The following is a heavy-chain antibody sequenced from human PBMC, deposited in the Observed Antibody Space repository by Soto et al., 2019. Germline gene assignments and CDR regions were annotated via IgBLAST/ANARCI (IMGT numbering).Heavy chain of an antibody. CDR3: ARGVIVGTPGNYYYGMDV. CDR1: GGTFSSYA. D-gene: IGHD1-26*01. Sequence: QVQLVQSGAEVQKPGSSVKVSCKASGGTFSSYAISWVRQAPGQGLEWMGGIIPIFGTANYAQKFQGRVTITADESTSTAYMELSSLRSEDTAVYYCARGVIVGTPGNYYYGMDVWGQGTTVTVSS. V-gene: IGHV1-69*12. J-gene: IGHJ6*02. CDR2: IIPIFGTA.